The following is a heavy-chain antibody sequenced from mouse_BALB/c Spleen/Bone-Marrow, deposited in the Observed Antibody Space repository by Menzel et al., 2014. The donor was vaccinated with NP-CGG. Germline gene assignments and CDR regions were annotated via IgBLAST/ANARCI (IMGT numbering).Heavy chain of an antibody. CDR3: ARDPRWLLAMDY. V-gene: IGHV7-1*02. Sequence: EVKVEESGGGLVQPGGSLRLSCATSGFNFSDIYMEWVRQPPGKRLEWIAASRNKANDYTTEYSASVKGRFIVPRDTSQSILYLQMNALRAEDTAVYYCARDPRWLLAMDYWGQGTSVTVSS. D-gene: IGHD2-3*01. J-gene: IGHJ4*01. CDR2: SRNKANDYTT. CDR1: GFNFSDIY.